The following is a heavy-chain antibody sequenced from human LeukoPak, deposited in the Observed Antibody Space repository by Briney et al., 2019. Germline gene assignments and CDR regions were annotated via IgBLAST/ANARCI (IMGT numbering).Heavy chain of an antibody. CDR3: ARETRIQRGNWFDY. Sequence: PSETLSLTCTVSGYSISSGYYWGWIRQPPGKGLEWIGSIYHSGSTYYNPSLKSRVTISVDTSKNQFSLKLSSVTAADTAVYYCARETRIQRGNWFDYWGQGTLVTVSS. CDR1: GYSISSGYY. D-gene: IGHD1-20*01. J-gene: IGHJ4*02. V-gene: IGHV4-38-2*02. CDR2: IYHSGST.